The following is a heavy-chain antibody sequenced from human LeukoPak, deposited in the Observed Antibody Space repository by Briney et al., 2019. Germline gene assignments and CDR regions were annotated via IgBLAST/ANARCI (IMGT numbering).Heavy chain of an antibody. Sequence: SETLSLTCAVYGGSFSGYYWSWIRQPPGKGLEWIGEINHSGSTNYNPSLKSRVTISVDTSKNQFSLKLSSVTAADTAVYYCARGRYGGSYRSYYYYMDVWGKGTTVTVS. CDR2: INHSGST. V-gene: IGHV4-34*01. D-gene: IGHD1-26*01. CDR3: ARGRYGGSYRSYYYYMDV. CDR1: GGSFSGYY. J-gene: IGHJ6*03.